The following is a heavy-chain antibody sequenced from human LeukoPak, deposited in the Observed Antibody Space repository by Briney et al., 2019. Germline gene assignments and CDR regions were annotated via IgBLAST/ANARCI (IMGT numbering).Heavy chain of an antibody. V-gene: IGHV1-69*04. J-gene: IGHJ4*02. Sequence: SVKVSCKASGGTFSSYAISWVRQAPGQGLEWMGRIIPIFGIANYAQKFQGRVTITADKSTSTAYMELSSLRSEDTAVYYCARDRDTAMVTSDYWGQGTLVTVSS. CDR2: IIPIFGIA. D-gene: IGHD5-18*01. CDR1: GGTFSSYA. CDR3: ARDRDTAMVTSDY.